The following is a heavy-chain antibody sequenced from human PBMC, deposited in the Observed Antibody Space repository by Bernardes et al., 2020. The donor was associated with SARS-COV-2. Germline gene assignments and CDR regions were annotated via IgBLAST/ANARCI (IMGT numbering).Heavy chain of an antibody. CDR1: GFSFRRYA. D-gene: IGHD3-22*01. CDR2: ISEGVSGINTVGGT. J-gene: IGHJ4*02. CDR3: VRHYYDGSAY. Sequence: GGSLRLSCADSGFSFRRYALSWVRQAPGKGLEWVSGISEGVSGINTVGGTYYADSVKGRFTVSRDNSKNTLYLQMNSLRAEDTAIYYCVRHYYDGSAYWGQGTLVTVSS. V-gene: IGHV3-23*01.